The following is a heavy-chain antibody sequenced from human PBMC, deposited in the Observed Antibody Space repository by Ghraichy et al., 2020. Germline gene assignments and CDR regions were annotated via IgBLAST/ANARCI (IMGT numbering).Heavy chain of an antibody. CDR3: VAMIGDAYSTFDY. Sequence: GGSLRLSCAASGLPFSGSAMHWVRQASGKGLEWVGRIRGNANSYATEYGASVRGRFTISRDDSQNTAYLHMNSLKTEDTAVYYCVAMIGDAYSTFDYWGQGTLVTVSS. V-gene: IGHV3-73*01. J-gene: IGHJ4*02. CDR2: IRGNANSYAT. CDR1: GLPFSGSA. D-gene: IGHD5-24*01.